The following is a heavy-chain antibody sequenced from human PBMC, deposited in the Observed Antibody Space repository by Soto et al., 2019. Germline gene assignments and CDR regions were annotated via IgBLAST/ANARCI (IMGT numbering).Heavy chain of an antibody. CDR1: GGSICSGDYY. Sequence: KPAETMSLTCTVSGGSICSGDYYWSWIRQNPGKGLEWIGYIYYSGSTYYNTSLKSRVTISVDTSKNQFSLKLSSVTAADTAVYYCARGDVDTAFYPDDYWGQGTLVTVSS. V-gene: IGHV4-30-4*01. CDR2: IYYSGST. CDR3: ARGDVDTAFYPDDY. D-gene: IGHD5-18*01. J-gene: IGHJ4*02.